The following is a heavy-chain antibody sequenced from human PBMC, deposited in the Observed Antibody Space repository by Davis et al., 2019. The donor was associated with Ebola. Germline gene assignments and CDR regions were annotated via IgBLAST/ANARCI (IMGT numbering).Heavy chain of an antibody. CDR2: ISSSGSTI. Sequence: PGGSLRLSCAASGFTFSDYYMSWIRQAPGKGLEWVSYISSSGSTIYYADSVKGRFTISRDNAKNSLYLQMNSLRAEDTAVYYCARHAHSGRYNWFDPWGQGTLVTVSS. V-gene: IGHV3-11*04. D-gene: IGHD1-14*01. CDR1: GFTFSDYY. CDR3: ARHAHSGRYNWFDP. J-gene: IGHJ5*02.